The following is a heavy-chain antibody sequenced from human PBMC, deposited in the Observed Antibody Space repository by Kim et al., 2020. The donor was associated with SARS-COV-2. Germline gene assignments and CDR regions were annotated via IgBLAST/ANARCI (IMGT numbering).Heavy chain of an antibody. Sequence: GGSLRLSCAASGFTFDDHAFHWVRQTPGKGLEWLSVISWDSGDIDYADSVKGRFTISRDNAKNTLFLQMNSLRGDDTAFYYCAKDSGSSPGFYFDYWGRG. CDR1: GFTFDDHA. CDR3: AKDSGSSPGFYFDY. D-gene: IGHD1-26*01. J-gene: IGHJ4*02. V-gene: IGHV3-9*01. CDR2: ISWDSGDI.